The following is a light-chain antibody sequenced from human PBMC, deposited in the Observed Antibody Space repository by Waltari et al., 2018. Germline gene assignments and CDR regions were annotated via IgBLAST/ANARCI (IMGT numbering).Light chain of an antibody. CDR3: QHYRTSLPLT. CDR1: QSVSDSY. CDR2: GTS. J-gene: IGKJ1*01. Sequence: EIAMVQSTGSLSLSPGESATICCRASQSVSDSYSAWFQHKPEQPPRLLMFGTSTRATGIPYRFSSSGSGIEFTLTISRVAAEDFAVYFCQHYRTSLPLTFGHATKVEIK. V-gene: IGKV3-20*01.